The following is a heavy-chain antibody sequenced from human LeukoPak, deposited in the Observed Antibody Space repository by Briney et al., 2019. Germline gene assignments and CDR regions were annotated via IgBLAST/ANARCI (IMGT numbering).Heavy chain of an antibody. Sequence: SETLTLTRTVSSGSINSCYWGWVRQPPGKGLEWIGRIYTTGTTQYNPSLKSRVTMSIDTSTNQFSLNLKSMTAADTAVYYCGRQGYIGAHYLLDFWSQGTLVAVS. D-gene: IGHD2-15*01. V-gene: IGHV4-4*07. CDR3: GRQGYIGAHYLLDF. CDR2: IYTTGTT. CDR1: SGSINSCY. J-gene: IGHJ4*02.